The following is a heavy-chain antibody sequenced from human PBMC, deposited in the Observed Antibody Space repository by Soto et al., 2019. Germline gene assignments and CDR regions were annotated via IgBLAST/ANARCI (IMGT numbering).Heavy chain of an antibody. V-gene: IGHV1-18*01. CDR2: ISAYNGNT. CDR1: GYTFTSNG. CDR3: ARDRVPAAVEYYYYYYMDV. D-gene: IGHD2-2*01. Sequence: VASVKVSCKASGYTFTSNGISWVRQAPGQGLEWMGWISAYNGNTNYAQKLQGRVTMTTDTSTSTAYMELRSLRSDDTAVYYCARDRVPAAVEYYYYYYMDVWGKGTTVTVSS. J-gene: IGHJ6*03.